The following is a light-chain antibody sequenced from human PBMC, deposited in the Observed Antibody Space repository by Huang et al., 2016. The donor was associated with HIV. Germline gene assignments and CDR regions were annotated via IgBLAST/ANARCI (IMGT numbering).Light chain of an antibody. CDR1: KNGNNA. J-gene: IGKJ2*01. CDR2: DAS. Sequence: DIQMTQSPSSLSASLGDRVTITCQASKNGNNALNWYRQIPGKAPELLIYDASKLETGVPSRFSGSGSGTDFTFTISSLQPEDFATYYCQQYDNLLTFGQGTKLEIK. CDR3: QQYDNLLT. V-gene: IGKV1-33*01.